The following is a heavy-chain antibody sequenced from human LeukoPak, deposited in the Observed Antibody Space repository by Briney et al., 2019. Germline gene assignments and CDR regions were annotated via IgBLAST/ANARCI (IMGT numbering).Heavy chain of an antibody. D-gene: IGHD1-26*01. J-gene: IGHJ3*01. CDR3: VRKTVMGGTQCDFDL. CDR2: VYYSGST. V-gene: IGHV4-31*03. CDR1: RVSPSGGGYY. Sequence: SETLSLTPTLSRVSPSGGGYYGSGIRQHPGKGLEWIGYVYYSGSTYYDPSLKSRVTISVDTSKKQSSLKLSSVSAADTAVYYCVRKTVMGGTQCDFDLWGQGTMVTVSS.